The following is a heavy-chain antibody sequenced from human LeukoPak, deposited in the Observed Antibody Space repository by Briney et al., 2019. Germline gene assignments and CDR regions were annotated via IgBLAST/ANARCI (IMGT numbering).Heavy chain of an antibody. CDR1: GFTFSSYW. D-gene: IGHD5-18*01. V-gene: IGHV3-7*01. CDR3: ARVGRGYSYGYTIYYFDY. CDR2: IKQDGSEK. Sequence: PGGSLRLSCAASGFTFSSYWMSWVRQAPGKGLEWVANIKQDGSEKYYVDSVKGRFTISRDNAKNSLYLQMNSLRAEDTAVYYCARVGRGYSYGYTIYYFDYWGQGTLVTVSS. J-gene: IGHJ4*02.